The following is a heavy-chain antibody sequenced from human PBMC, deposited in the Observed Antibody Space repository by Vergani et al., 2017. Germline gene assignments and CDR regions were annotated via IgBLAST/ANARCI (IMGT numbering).Heavy chain of an antibody. CDR1: GASIRSSNYY. CDR3: ARHSTVEWLVKLGWIDP. J-gene: IGHJ5*02. D-gene: IGHD6-19*01. CDR2: IYYSGST. V-gene: IGHV4-39*01. Sequence: QLQLQESGPGLVKPSATLSLICSVSGASIRSSNYYLGWIRQPPGKGLEWIASIYYSGSTYYNPSLKSRVTISVDTSKNQFSLKLSSVTAADTAVYFWARHSTVEWLVKLGWIDPWGQGILVTVSS.